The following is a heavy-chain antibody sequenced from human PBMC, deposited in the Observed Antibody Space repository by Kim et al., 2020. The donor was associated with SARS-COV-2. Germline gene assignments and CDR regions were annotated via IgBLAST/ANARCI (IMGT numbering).Heavy chain of an antibody. V-gene: IGHV3-23*01. J-gene: IGHJ6*02. Sequence: DSVKGRFTISRDNSKNTLYLQMNSLRAEDTAVYYCAKEYYYDSSGYAQDVWGQGTTVTVSS. CDR3: AKEYYYDSSGYAQDV. D-gene: IGHD3-22*01.